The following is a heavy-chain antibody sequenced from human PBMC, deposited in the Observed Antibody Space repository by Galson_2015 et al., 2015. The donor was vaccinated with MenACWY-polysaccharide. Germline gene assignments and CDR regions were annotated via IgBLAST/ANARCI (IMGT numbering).Heavy chain of an antibody. J-gene: IGHJ4*02. CDR2: ISRTSRNI. Sequence: SLRLSCAASGFTFSDYNINWVRQAPGKGLEWVSYISRTSRNIYYADSVKGRFTISRDNAKNSLYLQMNSLRADDTAVYFCARDAMGDSYACDSSGQGSLVTVSS. V-gene: IGHV3-48*01. CDR1: GFTFSDYN. D-gene: IGHD3-16*01. CDR3: ARDAMGDSYACDS.